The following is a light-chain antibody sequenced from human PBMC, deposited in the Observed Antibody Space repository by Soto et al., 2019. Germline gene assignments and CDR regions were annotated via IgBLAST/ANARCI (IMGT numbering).Light chain of an antibody. CDR1: SSDIGGYNS. V-gene: IGLV2-14*01. CDR2: AVS. Sequence: QSALTQPASVSGSPGQSITISCTGTSSDIGGYNSVSWYQQHPGKAPKLVIYAVSNRPSGVSSRFSGSKSGNTASLTMSGLQAEDEATYYCSSYTGSGIVFGTGTKVTVL. CDR3: SSYTGSGIV. J-gene: IGLJ1*01.